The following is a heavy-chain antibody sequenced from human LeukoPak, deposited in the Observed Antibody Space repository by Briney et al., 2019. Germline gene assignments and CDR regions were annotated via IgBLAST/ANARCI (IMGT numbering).Heavy chain of an antibody. Sequence: GGSLRLSCAASGFTFSSYAMSWVRQAPGKGLEWVSAISGSGGSTYYADSVKGRFTISRDNSKNTLYLQMNSLRAEDTAVYYCAKMATVGGSYSAGYFDYWGQGTLVTVSS. CDR2: ISGSGGST. J-gene: IGHJ4*02. CDR1: GFTFSSYA. D-gene: IGHD1-26*01. CDR3: AKMATVGGSYSAGYFDY. V-gene: IGHV3-23*01.